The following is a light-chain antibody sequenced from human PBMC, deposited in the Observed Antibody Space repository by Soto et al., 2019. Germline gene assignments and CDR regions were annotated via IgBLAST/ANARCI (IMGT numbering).Light chain of an antibody. CDR1: QSVSNRY. V-gene: IGKV3-20*01. Sequence: EIVLTQSPGTLSLSPGERGTLSCMASQSVSNRYLAWYQQKPGQAPRLLIYGASTRATGIPDRVSGSGSGTDFTLTISRLEPEDVAVYYGQQYAGSPWTFGQGTKVDIK. J-gene: IGKJ1*01. CDR2: GAS. CDR3: QQYAGSPWT.